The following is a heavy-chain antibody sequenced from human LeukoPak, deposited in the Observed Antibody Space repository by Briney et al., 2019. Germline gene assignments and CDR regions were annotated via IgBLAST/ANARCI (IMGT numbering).Heavy chain of an antibody. CDR1: GYTLTELS. Sequence: GASVRVSCKVSGYTLTELSMHWVRQAPGKGLEWMGGFYPEDGEKIYAQKFQGRVTMTEDTSTDTAYMELSSLRSEDTAVYYCATAAGYCSGGSCYQYDYWGQGTLVTVSS. D-gene: IGHD2-15*01. CDR2: FYPEDGEK. V-gene: IGHV1-24*01. CDR3: ATAAGYCSGGSCYQYDY. J-gene: IGHJ4*02.